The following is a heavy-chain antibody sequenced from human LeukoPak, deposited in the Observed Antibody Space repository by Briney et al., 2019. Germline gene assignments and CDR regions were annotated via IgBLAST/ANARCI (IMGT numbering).Heavy chain of an antibody. CDR3: ATHAVVVADSGAFDI. J-gene: IGHJ3*02. Sequence: GASVKVSCKVSGYTLTELSMHWVRQAPGKGLEWMGGFDPEDGETIYAQKFQGRVTMTEDTSTDTAYMELSSLRSEDTAVYYCATHAVVVADSGAFDIWGQGTMVTVSS. V-gene: IGHV1-24*01. CDR1: GYTLTELS. CDR2: FDPEDGET. D-gene: IGHD3-22*01.